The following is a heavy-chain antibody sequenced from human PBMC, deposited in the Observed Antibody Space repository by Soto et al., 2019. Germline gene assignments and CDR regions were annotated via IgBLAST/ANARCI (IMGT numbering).Heavy chain of an antibody. V-gene: IGHV4-39*07. Sequence: SETLSLTCTVSGGYIRSSFYFWSWIRQPPGKGLEWIGEINHSGSTNYNPSLKSRVTISGDTSKNQFSLKLSSVTAADTAVYYCARTPRRYSSSINSSSWSRNLGKGISWFDPWGQGTLVTVSS. J-gene: IGHJ5*02. D-gene: IGHD6-13*01. CDR2: INHSGST. CDR3: ARTPRRYSSSINSSSWSRNLGKGISWFDP. CDR1: GGYIRSSFYF.